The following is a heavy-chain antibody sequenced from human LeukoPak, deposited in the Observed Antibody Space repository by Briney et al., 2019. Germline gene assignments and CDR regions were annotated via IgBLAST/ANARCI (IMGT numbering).Heavy chain of an antibody. Sequence: SGPTLVKPTQTLTLTCTFSGFSLSTSGVGVGWIRQPPGKALEWLALIYWDDDKRYSPSLKSRLTITKDTTKNQVVLTMTNMDPMDTATYHCARSQHEYSSSSGQWYFDLWGRXTLVTVSS. CDR2: IYWDDDK. CDR3: ARSQHEYSSSSGQWYFDL. CDR1: GFSLSTSGVG. J-gene: IGHJ2*01. D-gene: IGHD6-6*01. V-gene: IGHV2-5*02.